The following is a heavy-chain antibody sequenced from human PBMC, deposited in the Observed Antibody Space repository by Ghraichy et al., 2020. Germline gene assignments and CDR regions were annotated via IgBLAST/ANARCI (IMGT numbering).Heavy chain of an antibody. CDR3: ARGMLYDYIWGSYRPFFDY. CDR1: GGSFSGYY. V-gene: IGHV4-34*01. J-gene: IGHJ4*02. D-gene: IGHD3-16*02. Sequence: SQTLSLTCAVYGGSFSGYYWSWIRQPPGKGLEWIGEINHSGSTNYNPSLKSRVTISVDTSKNQFSLKLSSVTAADTAVYYCARGMLYDYIWGSYRPFFDYWGQGTLVTVSS. CDR2: INHSGST.